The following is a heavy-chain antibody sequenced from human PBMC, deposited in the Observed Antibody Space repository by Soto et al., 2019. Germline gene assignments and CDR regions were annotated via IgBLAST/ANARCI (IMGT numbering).Heavy chain of an antibody. Sequence: ASETLSLTCTVSAGSSNSYYWSWIRQPPGKGLEWIGYVYNSGSTYYNPSLKSRVTISLDTSKNQFSLYLNSMTAADTAVYFCARAGIRDYGDYYNIDYWGQGTLVT. V-gene: IGHV4-59*01. CDR1: AGSSNSYY. D-gene: IGHD4-17*01. CDR2: VYNSGST. J-gene: IGHJ4*02. CDR3: ARAGIRDYGDYYNIDY.